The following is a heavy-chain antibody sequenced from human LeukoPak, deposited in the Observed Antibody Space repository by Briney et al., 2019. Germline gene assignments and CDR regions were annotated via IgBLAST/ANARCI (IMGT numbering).Heavy chain of an antibody. V-gene: IGHV4-4*07. CDR3: ARDAYDFWSGPNWFDP. CDR2: IYTSGST. D-gene: IGHD3-3*01. CDR1: GGSFSGYY. Sequence: SETLSLTCAVYGGSFSGYYWSWIRQPAGKGLEWIGRIYTSGSTNYNPSLKSRVTMSVDTSKNQFSLKLSSVTAADTAVYYCARDAYDFWSGPNWFDPWGQGTLVTVSS. J-gene: IGHJ5*02.